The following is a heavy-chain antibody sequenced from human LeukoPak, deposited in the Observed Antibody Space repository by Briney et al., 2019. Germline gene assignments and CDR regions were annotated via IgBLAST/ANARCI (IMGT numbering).Heavy chain of an antibody. D-gene: IGHD5-18*01. CDR2: IYYSGST. CDR1: GGSISSGDYY. V-gene: IGHV4-30-4*01. Sequence: SETLSLTCTVSGGSISSGDYYWSWIRQPPGKGLEWIGYIYYSGSTYYNPSLKSRVTISVDTSKNQFSLKLSSVTAADMAVYYCARARYSYGSNFDYWGQGTLVTVSS. CDR3: ARARYSYGSNFDY. J-gene: IGHJ4*02.